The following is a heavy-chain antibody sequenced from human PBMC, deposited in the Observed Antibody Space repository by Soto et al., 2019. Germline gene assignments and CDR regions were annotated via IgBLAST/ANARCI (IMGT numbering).Heavy chain of an antibody. CDR3: ARGIVVVPAAMPVRYYYYMDV. CDR1: GRSFSGYY. J-gene: IGHJ6*03. CDR2: INHSGST. Sequence: SETLSLTCAVYGRSFSGYYWSWIRQPPGKGLERIGEINHSGSTNYNPSLKSRVTISVDTSKNQFSLKLSSVTAADTAVYYCARGIVVVPAAMPVRYYYYMDVWGKGTTVTVSS. V-gene: IGHV4-34*01. D-gene: IGHD2-2*01.